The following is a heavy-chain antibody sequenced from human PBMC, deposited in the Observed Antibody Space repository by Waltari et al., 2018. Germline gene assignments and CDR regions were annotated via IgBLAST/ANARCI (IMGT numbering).Heavy chain of an antibody. CDR2: IYTSGST. J-gene: IGHJ5*02. D-gene: IGHD1-26*01. CDR3: ARDSGAAGIVDP. Sequence: QVQLQESGPGLVKPSETLSLTCPVSGGSISSYYWSWIRQPAGKGLEWIGRIYTSGSTNYNPSRKRRVTMSGDTSKNQFSLKLSSVTAADTAVYYWARDSGAAGIVDPWGQGTLVTVSS. CDR1: GGSISSYY. V-gene: IGHV4-4*07.